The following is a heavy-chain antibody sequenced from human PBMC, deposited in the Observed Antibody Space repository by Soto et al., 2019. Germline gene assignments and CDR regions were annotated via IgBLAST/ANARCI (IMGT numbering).Heavy chain of an antibody. CDR3: ARDEYYYASSGYYRFDQ. Sequence: GGSLRLSCAVSGFTLSNFAMSWVRQAAGKGLEWVAVISDRGGSTDYAASVKGRFTISRDNYNNTVYLQMNNLRAEDTAVYYCARDEYYYASSGYYRFDQWGQGTLVTVSS. D-gene: IGHD3-22*01. CDR2: ISDRGGST. V-gene: IGHV3-23*01. CDR1: GFTLSNFA. J-gene: IGHJ4*02.